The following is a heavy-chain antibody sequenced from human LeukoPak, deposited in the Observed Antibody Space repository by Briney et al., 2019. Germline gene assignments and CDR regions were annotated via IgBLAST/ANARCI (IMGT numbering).Heavy chain of an antibody. J-gene: IGHJ6*03. V-gene: IGHV4-34*01. CDR1: GGSFSGYY. CDR3: ARHRGYYYYYMDV. Sequence: SETLSLTCAVYGGSFSGYYWSWIRQPPGKGLEWIGEINHSGSTDYNPSLKSRVTISVDTSKNQFSLKLSSVTAADTAVYYCARHRGYYYYYMDVWGKGTTVTISS. CDR2: INHSGST.